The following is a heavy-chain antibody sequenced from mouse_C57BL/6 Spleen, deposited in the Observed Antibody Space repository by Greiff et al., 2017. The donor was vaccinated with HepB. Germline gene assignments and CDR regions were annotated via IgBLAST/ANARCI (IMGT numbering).Heavy chain of an antibody. J-gene: IGHJ4*01. CDR1: GYTFTSYW. V-gene: IGHV1-55*01. D-gene: IGHD1-1*01. CDR2: IYPGSGST. CDR3: ARITGITTVRNYAMDY. Sequence: VKLQQPGAELVKPGASVKMSCKASGYTFTSYWITWVKQRPGQGLEWIGDIYPGSGSTNYNEKFKSKATLTVDTSSSTAYMQLSSLTSEDSAVYYCARITGITTVRNYAMDYWGQGTSVTVSS.